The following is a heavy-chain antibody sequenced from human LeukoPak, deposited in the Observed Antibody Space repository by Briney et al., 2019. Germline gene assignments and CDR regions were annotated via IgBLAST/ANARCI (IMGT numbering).Heavy chain of an antibody. CDR2: ISYDGSNK. CDR1: GFTFSSYA. D-gene: IGHD2-2*01. V-gene: IGHV3-30-3*01. CDR3: ATQEGDIVVALYYFDY. J-gene: IGHJ4*02. Sequence: GGSLRLSCAASGFTFSSYAMHWVRQAPGKGLEWVAVISYDGSNKYYADSVKGRFTISRDNSKNTLYLQMNSLRAEDTAVYYCATQEGDIVVALYYFDYWGQGTLVTVSS.